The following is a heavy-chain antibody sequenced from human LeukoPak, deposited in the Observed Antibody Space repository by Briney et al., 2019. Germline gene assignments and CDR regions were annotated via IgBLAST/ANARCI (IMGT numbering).Heavy chain of an antibody. CDR2: ISGNTTTV. J-gene: IGHJ6*02. CDR3: ARDLISGATKSYYGMDV. V-gene: IGHV3-48*01. Sequence: QPGGSLRLYCAASGFTFRDYNMNWVRQAPGKGLEWLSYISGNTTTVYYADSVRGRFSISRDNVKNSLFLQMNSLRAEDTAIYYCARDLISGATKSYYGMDVWGQGTTVTVSS. CDR1: GFTFRDYN. D-gene: IGHD1-26*01.